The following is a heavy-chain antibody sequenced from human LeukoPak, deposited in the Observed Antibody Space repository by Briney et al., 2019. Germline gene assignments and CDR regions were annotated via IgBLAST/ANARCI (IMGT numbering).Heavy chain of an antibody. D-gene: IGHD1-26*01. J-gene: IGHJ4*02. CDR2: INGDGSST. Sequence: GGSLRLSCAASGFTFSSSWIHWVRQAPGRGLVWVSRINGDGSSTTYADSVKGRFTISRDNAKNTLYLQMNSLRAEDTAVYYCARSDSAQIDYWGQGTLVTVSS. CDR1: GFTFSSSW. V-gene: IGHV3-74*01. CDR3: ARSDSAQIDY.